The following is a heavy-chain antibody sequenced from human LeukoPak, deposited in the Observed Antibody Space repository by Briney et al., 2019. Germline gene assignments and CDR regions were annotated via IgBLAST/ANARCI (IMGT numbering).Heavy chain of an antibody. CDR3: GGYGNYAENAFYI. J-gene: IGHJ3*02. D-gene: IGHD4-11*01. CDR1: GGSISSSSYY. V-gene: IGHV4-39*02. CDR2: VYYSGST. Sequence: SETLSLTCTVSGGSISSSSYYWGWLRQPPGMGLEWIATVYYSGSTYYNPSLKSRVTVSIDTSKNHFYLKLSSVTAADTAVYYCGGYGNYAENAFYIWGQGTMVTVSS.